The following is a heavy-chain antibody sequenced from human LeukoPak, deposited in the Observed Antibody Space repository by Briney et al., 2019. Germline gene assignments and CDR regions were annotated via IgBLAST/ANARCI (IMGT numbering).Heavy chain of an antibody. D-gene: IGHD6-19*01. J-gene: IGHJ4*02. CDR1: GYTFTGYY. Sequence: ASVKVSCKASGYTFTGYYMHWVRQAPGQGLEWMGWINPNSGGTNYAQKFQGRVTMTRDTSISTAYMELSRLRSDDTAVYYCARLSGYSSGWGKGPRKYYFDYWGQGTLVTVSS. CDR3: ARLSGYSSGWGKGPRKYYFDY. CDR2: INPNSGGT. V-gene: IGHV1-2*02.